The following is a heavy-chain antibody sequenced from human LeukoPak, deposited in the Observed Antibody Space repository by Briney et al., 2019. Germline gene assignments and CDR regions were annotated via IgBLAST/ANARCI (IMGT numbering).Heavy chain of an antibody. Sequence: GGSLRLSFAASGFTVRSNYMSWVRQAPGKGLEWVSVIFGGGSTYYADSVKGRFTISRDNTKNTLYLQMNSLRAEGTAVYYCASGSTGWYGGFDYWGQGTLVTVSS. CDR2: IFGGGST. D-gene: IGHD6-19*01. CDR1: GFTVRSNY. J-gene: IGHJ4*02. V-gene: IGHV3-53*01. CDR3: ASGSTGWYGGFDY.